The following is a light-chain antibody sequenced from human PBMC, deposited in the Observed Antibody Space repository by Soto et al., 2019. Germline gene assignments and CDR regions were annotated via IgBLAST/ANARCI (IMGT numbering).Light chain of an antibody. J-gene: IGKJ2*01. CDR3: LHHNTYPPYT. V-gene: IGKV1-17*01. CDR2: AAS. Sequence: DIQMTQSPSSLSASVGDRVTITCRASQGIRNDLGWYQQKPGKAPKRLIYAASSLQSGVSSRFSGSGYGTEFSLTISSLQTEDFATYYCLHHNTYPPYTFGQGTKLEIK. CDR1: QGIRND.